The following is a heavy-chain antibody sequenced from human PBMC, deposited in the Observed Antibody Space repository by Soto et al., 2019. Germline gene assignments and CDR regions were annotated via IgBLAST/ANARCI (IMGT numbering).Heavy chain of an antibody. CDR1: SRVPRRVRYA. CDR2: IYLTGIT. D-gene: IGHD1-26*01. J-gene: IGHJ3*01. Sequence: TLSFPSALTSRVPRRVRYAWTWIRQPPGKGLEWIGHIYLTGITYYNPSLKSRVTLSVDRSKNQFSLTLSSVTAAYSAGYYCARAWVGPFDFRGQWTMVT. V-gene: IGHV4-30-2*01. CDR3: ARAWVGPFDF.